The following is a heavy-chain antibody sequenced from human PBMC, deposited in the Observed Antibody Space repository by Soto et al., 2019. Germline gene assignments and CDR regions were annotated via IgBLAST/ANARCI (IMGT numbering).Heavy chain of an antibody. V-gene: IGHV3-64D*06. D-gene: IGHD6-19*01. CDR2: ISTNGGST. CDR1: GFTFSSYA. J-gene: IGHJ4*02. Sequence: GGALRLSCSASGFTFSSYAMHWVRQAPGKGLEYVSSISTNGGSTHYADSVKGRFTISRDNSKNTQYLQMSSLRADDTAVYYCARDQGHSSGWLDIDYWGQGTQVTVSS. CDR3: ARDQGHSSGWLDIDY.